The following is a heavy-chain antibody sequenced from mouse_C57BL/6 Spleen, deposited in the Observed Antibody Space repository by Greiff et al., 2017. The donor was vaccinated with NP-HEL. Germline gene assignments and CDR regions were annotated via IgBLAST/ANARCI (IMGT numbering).Heavy chain of an antibody. Sequence: EVQLQQSGPELVKPGASVKISCKASGYTFTDYYMNWVKQSHGKSLEWIGDINPNNGGTSYNQKFKGKATLTVDKSSSTAYMELRSLTSEDSAVYYCARCRTWDAMDYWGQGTSVTVAS. CDR3: ARCRTWDAMDY. V-gene: IGHV1-26*01. CDR1: GYTFTDYY. J-gene: IGHJ4*01. CDR2: INPNNGGT.